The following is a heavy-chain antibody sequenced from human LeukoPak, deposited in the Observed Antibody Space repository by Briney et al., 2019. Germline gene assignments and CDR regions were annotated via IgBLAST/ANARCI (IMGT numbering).Heavy chain of an antibody. V-gene: IGHV3-48*01. CDR2: ISSSSSSV. CDR3: AKDRLEYSSSSGSFDY. J-gene: IGHJ4*02. Sequence: PGGSLRLSCAASGFTFSSYSMNWVRQAPGKGLEWISYISSSSSSVYYADSVKGRFTISRDNSKNTLYLQMNSLRAEDTAVYYCAKDRLEYSSSSGSFDYWGQGTLVTVSS. D-gene: IGHD6-6*01. CDR1: GFTFSSYS.